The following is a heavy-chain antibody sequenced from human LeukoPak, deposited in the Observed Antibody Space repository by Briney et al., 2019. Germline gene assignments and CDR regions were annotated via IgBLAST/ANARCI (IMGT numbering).Heavy chain of an antibody. CDR3: ARGVPKYIFHWFDP. V-gene: IGHV4-34*01. J-gene: IGHJ5*02. CDR2: INHSGST. Sequence: SETLSLTCAVYGGSFSGYYWSWIRQPLGKGLEWIGEINHSGSTNYNPSLKSRVTISVDTSKNQFSLKLSSVTAADTAVYYCARGVPKYIFHWFDPWGQGTLVTVSS. D-gene: IGHD3-9*01. CDR1: GGSFSGYY.